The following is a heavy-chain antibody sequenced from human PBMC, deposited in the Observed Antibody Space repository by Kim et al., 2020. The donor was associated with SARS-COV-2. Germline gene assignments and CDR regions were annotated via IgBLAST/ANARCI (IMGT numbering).Heavy chain of an antibody. D-gene: IGHD3-16*02. J-gene: IGHJ3*02. CDR2: IIPIFGTA. V-gene: IGHV1-69*13. CDR1: GGTFSSYA. Sequence: SVKVSCKASGGTFSSYAISWVRQAPGQGLEWMGRIIPIFGTANYAQKFQGRVTITADESTSTAYMELSSLRSEDTAVYYCARDGTSYDYVWWRYRYPAGDAFDIWGQGTMVTVSS. CDR3: ARDGTSYDYVWWRYRYPAGDAFDI.